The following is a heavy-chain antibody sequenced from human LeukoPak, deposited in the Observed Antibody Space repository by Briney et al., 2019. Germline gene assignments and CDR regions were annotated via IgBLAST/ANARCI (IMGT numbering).Heavy chain of an antibody. Sequence: GGSLRLSCAASGFTFSSYSMNWVRQAPGKGLEWVSSISSSSSYIYYADSVKGRFTISRGNAKNSLYLQMNSLRAEDTAVYYCARAPSKYDFWSGYHYYYMDVWGKGTTVTVSS. V-gene: IGHV3-21*01. CDR1: GFTFSSYS. CDR2: ISSSSSYI. CDR3: ARAPSKYDFWSGYHYYYMDV. D-gene: IGHD3-3*01. J-gene: IGHJ6*03.